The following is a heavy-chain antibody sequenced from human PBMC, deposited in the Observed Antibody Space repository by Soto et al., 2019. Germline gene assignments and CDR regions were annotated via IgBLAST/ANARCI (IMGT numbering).Heavy chain of an antibody. D-gene: IGHD3-3*01. CDR2: INQDGSEK. V-gene: IGHV3-7*01. J-gene: IGHJ4*02. CDR3: ARDQRFSQFDY. Sequence: GGSLRLSCAASGFTFSSYWMSWVRQAPGKGLEWVANINQDGSEKNYVDSVKGRFTISRDNAKNSFYLQMNSPRAEDTAVYYCARDQRFSQFDYWGQGILVTVSS. CDR1: GFTFSSYW.